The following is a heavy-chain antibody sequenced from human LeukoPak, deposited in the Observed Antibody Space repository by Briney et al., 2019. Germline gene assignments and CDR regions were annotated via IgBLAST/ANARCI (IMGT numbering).Heavy chain of an antibody. CDR3: ARVPVNIWENWFDP. CDR1: GGSISTYC. J-gene: IGHJ5*02. D-gene: IGHD1-26*01. Sequence: SETLSLTCTVSGGSISTYCWSWIRQPAGKGLEWIGHICTSGSTNYNPSLKSRVTMSVDTSNNEFSLKLNSVTAADTAVYYCARVPVNIWENWFDPWGQGTLVTVSS. V-gene: IGHV4-4*07. CDR2: ICTSGST.